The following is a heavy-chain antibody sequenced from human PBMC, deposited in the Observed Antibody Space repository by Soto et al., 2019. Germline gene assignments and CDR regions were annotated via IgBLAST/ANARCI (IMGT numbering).Heavy chain of an antibody. CDR3: ARGSSGRYVNSFDS. V-gene: IGHV1-46*01. Sequence: ASVKVSCKAAGYTFTTYYIHWVRQAPGQGLEWMGIINPSGGSTSYAQKFQGRVTMTRDTSTSKVYMEMSSLKSEDTAVYYCARGSSGRYVNSFDSWGQGTLVTVYS. CDR1: GYTFTTYY. J-gene: IGHJ5*01. CDR2: INPSGGST. D-gene: IGHD1-26*01.